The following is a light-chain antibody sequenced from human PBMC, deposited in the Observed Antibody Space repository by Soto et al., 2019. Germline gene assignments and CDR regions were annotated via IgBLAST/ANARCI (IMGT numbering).Light chain of an antibody. J-gene: IGKJ1*01. V-gene: IGKV3D-15*01. Sequence: EIVMTHSPATLSLSPGERATLSCRASQSVSSSYLAWYQQKPGQAPRLLIYGASSRATGIPARFSGSGSGTEFTLTISSLQSEDFAVYYCQQYNNWPPVTFGQGTKVDI. CDR1: QSVSSSY. CDR2: GAS. CDR3: QQYNNWPPVT.